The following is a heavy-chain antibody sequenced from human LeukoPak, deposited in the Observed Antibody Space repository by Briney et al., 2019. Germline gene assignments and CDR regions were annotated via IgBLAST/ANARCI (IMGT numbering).Heavy chain of an antibody. J-gene: IGHJ5*02. CDR3: ARLVTASNWFDP. D-gene: IGHD2-21*02. CDR2: IRYDGSNK. CDR1: GFTFSYYG. Sequence: PGGSLRLSCVASGFTFSYYGMHWVRQAPGKGLEWMAFIRYDGSNKYYADSVKGRFTISRDNSKNTLYLQMNSLRAEDTAVYYCARLVTASNWFDPWGQGTLVTVSS. V-gene: IGHV3-30*02.